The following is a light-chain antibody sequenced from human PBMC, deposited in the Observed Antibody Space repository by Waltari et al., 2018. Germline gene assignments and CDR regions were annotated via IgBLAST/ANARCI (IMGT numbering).Light chain of an antibody. J-gene: IGKJ4*01. V-gene: IGKV3-15*01. CDR1: QSVNNK. CDR3: QQYSDWPLT. Sequence: EIVVTQSPATLSVSPGERVTLSCRASQSVNNKLAWYQQKPGQAPRLLIYDASTRATGIPTSFSGSGSGTEFTITISSLQSEDFAVYYCQQYSDWPLTFGGGTKVEIK. CDR2: DAS.